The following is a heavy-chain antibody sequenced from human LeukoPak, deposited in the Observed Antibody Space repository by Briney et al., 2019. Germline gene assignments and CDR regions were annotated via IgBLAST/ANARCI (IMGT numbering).Heavy chain of an antibody. V-gene: IGHV4-38-2*02. J-gene: IGHJ5*02. CDR3: ARDSGFGDSHSGHWFDP. Sequence: SETLSLTCTVSGYSISSGYYWGWIRQPPGKGLEWIGSIYHSGSTYYNPSLKSRVTISVDTSKNQFSLKLSSVTAADTAVYYCARDSGFGDSHSGHWFDPWGQGTLVTVSS. CDR2: IYHSGST. CDR1: GYSISSGYY. D-gene: IGHD3-10*01.